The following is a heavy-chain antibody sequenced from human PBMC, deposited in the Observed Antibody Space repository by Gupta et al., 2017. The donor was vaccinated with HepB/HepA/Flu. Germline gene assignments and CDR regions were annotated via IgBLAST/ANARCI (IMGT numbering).Heavy chain of an antibody. CDR2: MNPNSGNT. J-gene: IGHJ2*01. CDR3: ARILMEMATIDYWYFDL. CDR1: VYTFTCYD. V-gene: IGHV1-8*01. D-gene: IGHD5-24*01. Sequence: QAQLAQPGAEVKKPGASVKVSCKPSVYTFTCYDINWVRQATGQGLEWMGWMNPNSGNTGYAQKFQGRVTMTRNTSISTAYMELSSLRSEDTAVYYCARILMEMATIDYWYFDLWGRGTLVTVSS.